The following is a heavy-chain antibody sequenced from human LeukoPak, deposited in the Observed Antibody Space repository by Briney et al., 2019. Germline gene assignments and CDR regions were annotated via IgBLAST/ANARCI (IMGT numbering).Heavy chain of an antibody. CDR3: AKSGYDFGGWFDP. J-gene: IGHJ5*02. CDR1: GFTFSSYG. V-gene: IGHV3-30*02. Sequence: PGGSLRLSCAASGFTFSSYGMHWVRQAPGKGLEWVAFIRYDGSNKYYADSVKGRFTISRDNSKNTLYLQMNSLRVQDTAVYYCAKSGYDFGGWFDPWGQGTLVTVSS. CDR2: IRYDGSNK. D-gene: IGHD5-12*01.